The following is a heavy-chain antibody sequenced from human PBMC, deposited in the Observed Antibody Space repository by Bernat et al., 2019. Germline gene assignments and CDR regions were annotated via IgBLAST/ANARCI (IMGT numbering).Heavy chain of an antibody. D-gene: IGHD3-10*01. J-gene: IGHJ4*02. V-gene: IGHV3-11*05. CDR1: GFTFSASS. Sequence: QVQLVEPGEGLVKPGGSLRLPCPASGFTFSASSLSWFRQPPGKGLEGVSSISSSSSYTNYADSVKGRFTISRDNAKNSLYLQMNSLRAEDTAVYYCARGCRYYGSGSAHPCFDYWGQGTLVTVSS. CDR2: ISSSSSYT. CDR3: ARGCRYYGSGSAHPCFDY.